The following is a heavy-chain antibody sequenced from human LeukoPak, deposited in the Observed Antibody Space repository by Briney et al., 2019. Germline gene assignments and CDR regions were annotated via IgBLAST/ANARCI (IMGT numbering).Heavy chain of an antibody. V-gene: IGHV4-61*02. CDR3: ARYSGIYSYFDY. J-gene: IGHJ4*02. CDR1: GGSIFTYNYY. D-gene: IGHD1-26*01. Sequence: PSETLSLTCSVSGGSIFTYNYYWTWIRQPAGKTLEWIGRIYGSGRTNYNPSLKSRVTMSVDTSKNQFSLKLNSVTAADTAVYYCARYSGIYSYFDYCGQGALFTVSS. CDR2: IYGSGRT.